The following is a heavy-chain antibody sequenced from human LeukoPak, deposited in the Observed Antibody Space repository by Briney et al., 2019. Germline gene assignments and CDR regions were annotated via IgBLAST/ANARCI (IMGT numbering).Heavy chain of an antibody. D-gene: IGHD4-17*01. J-gene: IGHJ4*02. CDR1: GFTFSSYS. CDR3: ARDQSYGDFGY. Sequence: GGSLRLSCAASGFTFSSYSMNWVRQAPGKGLEWLSYISSGSSTIYYADSVKGRFTISRDNAQNSLYLQMNSLRAEDTAVYYCARDQSYGDFGYWGQGTLVTVSS. V-gene: IGHV3-48*04. CDR2: ISSGSSTI.